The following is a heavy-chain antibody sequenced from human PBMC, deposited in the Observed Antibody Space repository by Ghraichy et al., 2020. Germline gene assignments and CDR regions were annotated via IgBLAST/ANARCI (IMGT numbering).Heavy chain of an antibody. V-gene: IGHV3-7*01. Sequence: GGSLRLSCAASGFTSSTYWMHWVRQAPGKGLEWVANINQDGSSTYYVDSVKGRFTISRDNAKNSLFLQINSLRADYTALYYCARARTYYYDSSGFGRQFDYWGQGTLVTVSS. CDR1: GFTSSTYW. CDR2: INQDGSST. J-gene: IGHJ4*02. D-gene: IGHD3-22*01. CDR3: ARARTYYYDSSGFGRQFDY.